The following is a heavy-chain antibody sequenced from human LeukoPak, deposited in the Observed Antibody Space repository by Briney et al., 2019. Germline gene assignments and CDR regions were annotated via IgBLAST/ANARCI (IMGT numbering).Heavy chain of an antibody. V-gene: IGHV4-39*01. CDR3: ARLDGSLAHISGSYPDF. J-gene: IGHJ4*02. D-gene: IGHD3-10*01. CDR1: GDSFTNTDFF. Sequence: PSETLSLTCTVSGDSFTNTDFFWGWIRQPPGKGLEWIANIDDSGRIYSNPSLRSRVTMSRDTSKNQFSLKVTPVTAPDTAVYYCARLDGSLAHISGSYPDFWGQGILVTVSS. CDR2: IDDSGRI.